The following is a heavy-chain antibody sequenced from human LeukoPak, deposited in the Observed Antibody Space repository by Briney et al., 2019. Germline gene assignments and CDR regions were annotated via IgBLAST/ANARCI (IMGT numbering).Heavy chain of an antibody. CDR1: GFTFSSYW. D-gene: IGHD3-22*01. J-gene: IGHJ4*02. CDR3: AKGGYYYDSSGYYPNFDY. V-gene: IGHV3-23*01. Sequence: GGSLRLSCTASGFTFSSYWMTWVRQAPGKGLEWVSAISGSGGSTYYADSVKGRFTISRDNSKNTLYLQMNSLRAEDTAVYYCAKGGYYYDSSGYYPNFDYWGQGTLVTVSS. CDR2: ISGSGGST.